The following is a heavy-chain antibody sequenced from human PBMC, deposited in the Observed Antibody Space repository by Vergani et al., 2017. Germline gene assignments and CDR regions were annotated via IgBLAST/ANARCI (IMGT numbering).Heavy chain of an antibody. Sequence: EVQLLESGGRLVQPGGSLRLSCVASGFAFSRYAMSWVRQAPGKGLEWVSGLTASGSGISYADSVRGRFTISRDNSKNTLYLQMNSLRVEDTAVYYCAKDWGSRDDYNYGWFDPWGQGTLVTVSS. D-gene: IGHD5-24*01. V-gene: IGHV3-23*01. CDR3: AKDWGSRDDYNYGWFDP. CDR1: GFAFSRYA. CDR2: LTASGSGI. J-gene: IGHJ5*02.